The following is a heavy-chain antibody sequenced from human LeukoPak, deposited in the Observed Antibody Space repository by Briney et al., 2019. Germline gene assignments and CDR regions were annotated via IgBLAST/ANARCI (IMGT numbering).Heavy chain of an antibody. J-gene: IGHJ6*03. D-gene: IGHD3-3*01. CDR3: ARDPDIWSVYMDV. CDR1: GFTFSLNT. V-gene: IGHV3-21*01. CDR2: ISSSGDYK. Sequence: PGGSLRLSCAVSGFTFSLNTMNWVRQAPGKGLEWVSSISSSGDYKYYADSLKGRFTISRDNAKNSLFLQMNSLRAEDTAVYYCARDPDIWSVYMDVWGKGTTVTVSS.